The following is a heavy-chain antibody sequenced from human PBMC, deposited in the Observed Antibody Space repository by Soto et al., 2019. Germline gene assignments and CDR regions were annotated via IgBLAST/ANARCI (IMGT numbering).Heavy chain of an antibody. D-gene: IGHD6-13*01. J-gene: IGHJ4*02. V-gene: IGHV3-33*01. CDR1: GFTLSSYG. Sequence: QVQLVESGGGVVQPGRSLRLSCAASGFTLSSYGMHWVRQAPGKGLEWVAVIWYDGSNKYYAVSVKRRFTISRDNSKNPLYLQMNSLRAEDTAVYYCARAPRTGIGAAPGDYWGKGTLVTVSS. CDR3: ARAPRTGIGAAPGDY. CDR2: IWYDGSNK.